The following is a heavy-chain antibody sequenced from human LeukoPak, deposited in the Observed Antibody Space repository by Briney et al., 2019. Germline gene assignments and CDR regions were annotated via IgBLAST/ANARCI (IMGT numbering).Heavy chain of an antibody. D-gene: IGHD3-22*01. J-gene: IGHJ4*02. CDR3: ARGDYYDSSPNFDY. Sequence: MSSETLSLTCTVSGGSISSSSYYWGWIRQPPGKGLEWIGSIYYSGSTYYNPSLKSRVTISVDTSKNQFSLKLSSVTAADTAVYYCARGDYYDSSPNFDYWGQGTLVTVSS. CDR1: GGSISSSSYY. CDR2: IYYSGST. V-gene: IGHV4-39*01.